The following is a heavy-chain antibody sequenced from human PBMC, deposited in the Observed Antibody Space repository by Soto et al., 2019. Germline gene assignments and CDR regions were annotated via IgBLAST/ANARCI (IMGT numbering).Heavy chain of an antibody. J-gene: IGHJ6*02. CDR3: ARDRRLACSIGMDV. CDR1: GGSISSYY. Sequence: SETLSLTCAVSGGSISSYYWSWIRQPPGKGLEWIGYIYYSGSTNYNPSLKSRVTISVDTSKNQFSLKLSSVTAADTAVYYCARDRRLACSIGMDVWGQGTTVTVSS. D-gene: IGHD3-10*02. CDR2: IYYSGST. V-gene: IGHV4-59*01.